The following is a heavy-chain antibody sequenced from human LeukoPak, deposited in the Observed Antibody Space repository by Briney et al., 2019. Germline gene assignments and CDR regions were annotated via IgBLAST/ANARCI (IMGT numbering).Heavy chain of an antibody. Sequence: SETLSLTCTVSGGSISSDYWSWIRRPPGKRLEWIGYVSYSGSTNYNPSLKSRVTISVDTSKNQFSLKLSSVTAADTAVYYCARRTTGTTQGAFDIWGQGTMVTVSS. V-gene: IGHV4-59*01. D-gene: IGHD1-1*01. CDR1: GGSISSDY. CDR3: ARRTTGTTQGAFDI. J-gene: IGHJ3*02. CDR2: VSYSGST.